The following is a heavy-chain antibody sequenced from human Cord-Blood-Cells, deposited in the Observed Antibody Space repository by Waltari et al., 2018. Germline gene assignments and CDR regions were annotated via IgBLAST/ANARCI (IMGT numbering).Heavy chain of an antibody. CDR1: GDSVSSNSAA. J-gene: IGHJ2*01. D-gene: IGHD2-2*02. V-gene: IGHV6-1*01. CDR3: ARDHCSSTSCYNYWYFDL. CDR2: TYYMSKWYN. Sequence: QVQLQQSGPGLVKPSQTLSLTCAISGDSVSSNSAAWNCIRQPPSRGLEWLGRTYYMSKWYNDYAGSVKSRITINPDTSKNHFSLQLNSVTPEDTAVYYCARDHCSSTSCYNYWYFDLWGRGTLVTVSS.